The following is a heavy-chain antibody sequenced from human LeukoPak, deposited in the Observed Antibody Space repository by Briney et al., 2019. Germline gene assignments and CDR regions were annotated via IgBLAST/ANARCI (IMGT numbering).Heavy chain of an antibody. V-gene: IGHV3-23*01. CDR1: GFTFSSYG. J-gene: IGHJ4*02. D-gene: IGHD4-17*01. CDR2: ISGSGGST. CDR3: ARVVDHDYGDYYLDC. Sequence: GGTLRLSCAASGFTFSSYGMSWVRQAQGKGREGVSAISGSGGSTYYADSVKGRFTISRDNSKNTLYLQMNSLRAEDTAVYYCARVVDHDYGDYYLDCWGQGTLVTVSS.